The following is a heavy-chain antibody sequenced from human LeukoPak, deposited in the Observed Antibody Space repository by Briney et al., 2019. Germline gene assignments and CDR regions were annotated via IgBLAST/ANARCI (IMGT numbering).Heavy chain of an antibody. Sequence: PGGSLRLSCAASGFTFSSYAMSWVRQAPGKGLEWVSTIRSSGGTTYYADSVKGRLTISRDNSKNTLYLQMNSLRAADTAVYYCAKDLSSGYPYYFDYWGQGTLVTVSS. CDR3: AKDLSSGYPYYFDY. D-gene: IGHD3-22*01. CDR2: IRSSGGTT. J-gene: IGHJ4*02. CDR1: GFTFSSYA. V-gene: IGHV3-23*01.